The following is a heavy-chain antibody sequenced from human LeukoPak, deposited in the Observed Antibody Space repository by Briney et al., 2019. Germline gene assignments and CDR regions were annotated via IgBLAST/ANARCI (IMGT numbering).Heavy chain of an antibody. CDR1: GFTFSSYW. J-gene: IGHJ5*02. CDR3: AGARGWEFSS. V-gene: IGHV3-7*01. Sequence: GGSLRLSCAASGFTFSSYWMGWVRQAPGMGLEWVATIKQDGSEKYYLDSVKGRFTISIDNAKNSLFLQMNSLRAEDTAVYYCAGARGWEFSSWGQGTLVTVSS. D-gene: IGHD1-26*01. CDR2: IKQDGSEK.